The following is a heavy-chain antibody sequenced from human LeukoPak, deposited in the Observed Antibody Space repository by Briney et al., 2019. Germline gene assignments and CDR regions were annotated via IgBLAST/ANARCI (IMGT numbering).Heavy chain of an antibody. CDR2: IYSDGNT. Sequence: PGGSLRLSCAASGFIVSSNYMSWVRQAPGKGLEWASVIYSDGNTYYADSVKGRFTISRDNSKNTLYLQMNSLRAEDTAVYYCAREANYYYYMDVWGKGTTVTVSS. CDR1: GFIVSSNY. J-gene: IGHJ6*03. CDR3: AREANYYYYMDV. V-gene: IGHV3-53*01.